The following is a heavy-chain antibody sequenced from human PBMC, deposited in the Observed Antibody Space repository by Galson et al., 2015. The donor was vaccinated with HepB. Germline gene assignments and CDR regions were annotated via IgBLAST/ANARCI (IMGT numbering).Heavy chain of an antibody. J-gene: IGHJ6*02. D-gene: IGHD2-2*01. CDR2: IIPIFGTA. Sequence: SVKVSCKASGGTFSSYAISWVRQAPGQGLEWMGGIIPIFGTANYAQKFQGRVTITADKSTSTAYMELSSLRSEDTAVYYCARDWPAAFHYYYYGMDVWGQGTTVTVSS. CDR3: ARDWPAAFHYYYYGMDV. V-gene: IGHV1-69*06. CDR1: GGTFSSYA.